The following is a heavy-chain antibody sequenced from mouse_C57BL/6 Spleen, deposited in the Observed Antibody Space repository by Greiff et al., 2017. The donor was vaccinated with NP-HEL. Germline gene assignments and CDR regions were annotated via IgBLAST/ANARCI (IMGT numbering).Heavy chain of an antibody. CDR3: ARATTVVSRGYFDV. J-gene: IGHJ1*03. D-gene: IGHD1-1*01. Sequence: QVHVKQPGAELVKPGASVKLSCKASGYTFTSYWMQWVKQRPGQGLEWIGEIDPSDSYTNYNQKFKGKATLTVDTSSSTAYMQLSSLTSEDSAVYYCARATTVVSRGYFDVWGTGTTVTVSS. CDR2: IDPSDSYT. CDR1: GYTFTSYW. V-gene: IGHV1-50*01.